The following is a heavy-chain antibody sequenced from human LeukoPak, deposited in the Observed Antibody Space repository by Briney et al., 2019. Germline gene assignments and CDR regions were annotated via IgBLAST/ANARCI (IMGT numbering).Heavy chain of an antibody. V-gene: IGHV1-2*02. CDR2: MNPKSGGT. CDR1: GYTFTGYY. D-gene: IGHD3-9*01. CDR3: ARSPDILTGEKFDY. J-gene: IGHJ4*02. Sequence: ASVKVSCKASGYTFTGYYVHWVRQAPGQGLEWMGWMNPKSGGTNYAQKFEARVTMNRDTSISTAYMELSRLRFDDTAVYYCARSPDILTGEKFDYWGQGTLVTVSS.